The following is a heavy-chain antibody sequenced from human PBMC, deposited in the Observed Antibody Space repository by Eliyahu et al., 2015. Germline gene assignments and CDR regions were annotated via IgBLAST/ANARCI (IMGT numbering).Heavy chain of an antibody. V-gene: IGHV4-34*01. CDR2: INHSGST. D-gene: IGHD3-22*01. Sequence: QVQLQQWGAGLLKPSETLSLTCAVYGGSFSGYYWSWIRQPPGKGLEWIGEINHSGSTNSNPSLKSRVTISVDTSKNQFSLKLSSVTAADTAVYYCARLSRYYNYGMDVWGQGTTVTVSS. CDR3: ARLSRYYNYGMDV. J-gene: IGHJ6*02. CDR1: GGSFSGYY.